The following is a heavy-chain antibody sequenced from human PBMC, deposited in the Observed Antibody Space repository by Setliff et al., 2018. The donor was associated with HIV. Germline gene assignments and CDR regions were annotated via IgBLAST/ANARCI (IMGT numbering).Heavy chain of an antibody. Sequence: TLSLTCAVSGASFVGDNHWSWIRQTPERGLEWIAYFMYTDIHYVNYLNYRNPSLASRLSISVDTSKNQFSLKLSSVTAADTAVYYCARELLRSWDGSENSYKPYYFDYWGQGTLVTVSS. CDR3: ARELLRSWDGSENSYKPYYFDY. CDR1: GASFVGDNH. CDR2: FMYTDIHYVNYLN. J-gene: IGHJ4*02. V-gene: IGHV4-30-4*01. D-gene: IGHD3-10*01.